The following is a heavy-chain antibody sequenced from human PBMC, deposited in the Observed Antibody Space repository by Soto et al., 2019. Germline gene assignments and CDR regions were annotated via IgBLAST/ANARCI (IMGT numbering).Heavy chain of an antibody. V-gene: IGHV1-69*06. CDR1: GGSFSSSA. Sequence: SVQDSCSAAGGSFSSSAIIWVRQAPGQGLEWMGGIIPIFGTANYAQKFQGRVTITADKSTSTAYMELSSLRSEDTAVYYCASTKYSGSYDVFDYWGQATLVTVSS. CDR2: IIPIFGTA. D-gene: IGHD1-26*01. CDR3: ASTKYSGSYDVFDY. J-gene: IGHJ4*02.